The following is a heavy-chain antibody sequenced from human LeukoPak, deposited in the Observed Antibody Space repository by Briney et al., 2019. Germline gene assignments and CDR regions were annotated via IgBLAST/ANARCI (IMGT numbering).Heavy chain of an antibody. J-gene: IGHJ4*02. CDR1: GFTFSNYA. V-gene: IGHV3-23*01. CDR2: FSASGANT. Sequence: GGSLRLSCAASGFTFSNYAMSWVRQAPRKGPEWLSTFSASGANTYCADSVRGRFTISRDNSKDTLYLQMDGLRAEDTAFYYCARSPLSTLKSFDSWGQGTLVSVSS. CDR3: ARSPLSTLKSFDS. D-gene: IGHD3-16*01.